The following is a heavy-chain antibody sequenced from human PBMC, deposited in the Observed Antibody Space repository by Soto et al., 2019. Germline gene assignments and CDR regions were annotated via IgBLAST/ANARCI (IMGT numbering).Heavy chain of an antibody. CDR3: AKGGWYTSSSRSDC. Sequence: QVQLVESGGGVVQPGTSLRLSCSASGFTLSGVDMHWVRQAPGKGLEWVAVMSSDGRNQYYADSVKGRFTVSRDSSKSTLYLQMNSLRTEDAAVYYCAKGGWYTSSSRSDCWGQGTLVTVSS. J-gene: IGHJ4*02. D-gene: IGHD6-6*01. CDR1: GFTLSGVD. CDR2: MSSDGRNQ. V-gene: IGHV3-30*18.